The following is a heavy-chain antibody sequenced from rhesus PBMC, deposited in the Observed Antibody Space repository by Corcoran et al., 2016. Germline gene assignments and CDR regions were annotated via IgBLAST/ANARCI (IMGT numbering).Heavy chain of an antibody. CDR2: SSPRVGIT. V-gene: IGHV1S10*01. CDR1: GFTFGSYA. J-gene: IGHJ4*01. Sequence: QVQLVQSGAEVKKPGASVKVSCKASGFTFGSYAISWLRQAPGKGLEWMGGSSPRVGITKYEEKFQGRVTINEDTYTRKAYMELSSLRSEDTAVYYCARDVNTAGPFDYWGQGVLVTVSS. CDR3: ARDVNTAGPFDY. D-gene: IGHD5-24*01.